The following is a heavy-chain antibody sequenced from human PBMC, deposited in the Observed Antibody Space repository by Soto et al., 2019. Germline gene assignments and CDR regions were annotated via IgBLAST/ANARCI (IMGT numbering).Heavy chain of an antibody. Sequence: GGSLRISCAASGVTVSSYAIHLFCQDPGKGLEWVAVISYDGSNKYYADSVKGRFTISRDNSKNTLYLQMNSLRAEDTAVYYCARDPLWGTAMVLWYFDLWGRGTLVTVSS. V-gene: IGHV3-30-3*01. CDR1: GVTVSSYA. CDR2: ISYDGSNK. D-gene: IGHD5-18*01. J-gene: IGHJ2*01. CDR3: ARDPLWGTAMVLWYFDL.